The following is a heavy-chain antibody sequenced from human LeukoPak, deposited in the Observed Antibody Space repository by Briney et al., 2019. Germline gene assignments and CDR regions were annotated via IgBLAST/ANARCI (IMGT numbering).Heavy chain of an antibody. Sequence: SATLSLTCAVSGYSISSGYYWGWIRQPPGKGLEWIGSIYHSGSTYYNPSLKSRVTISVDTSKNQFSLKLSSVTAADTAVYYCARAMVYVLNWFDPWGQGTLVTVSS. D-gene: IGHD2-8*01. J-gene: IGHJ5*02. CDR3: ARAMVYVLNWFDP. CDR1: GYSISSGYY. V-gene: IGHV4-38-2*01. CDR2: IYHSGST.